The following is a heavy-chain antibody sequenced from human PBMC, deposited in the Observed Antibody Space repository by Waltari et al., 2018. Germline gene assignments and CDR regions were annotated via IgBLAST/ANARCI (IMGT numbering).Heavy chain of an antibody. CDR2: INPNSGGT. Sequence: QVQLVQSGAEVKKPGASVKVSCKASGYTFTGYYMHWLRQAPGQGLEWMGWINPNSGGTNDAQKFQGRVTMTRDTSISTAYMELSRLRSDDTAVYYCARDQYSNPDFDYWGQGTLVTVSS. D-gene: IGHD4-4*01. V-gene: IGHV1-2*02. J-gene: IGHJ4*02. CDR3: ARDQYSNPDFDY. CDR1: GYTFTGYY.